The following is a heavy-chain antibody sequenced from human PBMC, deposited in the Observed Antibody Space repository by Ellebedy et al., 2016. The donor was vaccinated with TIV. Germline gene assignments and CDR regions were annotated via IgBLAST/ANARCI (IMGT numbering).Heavy chain of an antibody. J-gene: IGHJ4*02. V-gene: IGHV4-34*01. Sequence: MPSETLSLTCAVYGGSFDGYHWSWIRQPPEKGPEWIGEINHSGSTNYNPSLKSRVTISVDRSKNQISLKLNSLSAADTAIYYCARGRQLVRGPRPFDYWGQGTLVTVSS. D-gene: IGHD5-18*01. CDR3: ARGRQLVRGPRPFDY. CDR1: GGSFDGYH. CDR2: INHSGST.